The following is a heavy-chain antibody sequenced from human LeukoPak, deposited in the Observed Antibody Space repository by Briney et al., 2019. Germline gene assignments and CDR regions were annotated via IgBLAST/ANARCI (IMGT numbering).Heavy chain of an antibody. Sequence: PGGSLRLSCAASGFTFSSYAMHWVRQAPGKGLEWVAVISYDGSNKYYADSVKGRFTISRDNSKNTLYLQMNSLRAEDTAVYYCARDHVVAARHNYYYGMDVWGQGTTVTVSS. V-gene: IGHV3-30-3*01. CDR3: ARDHVVAARHNYYYGMDV. CDR2: ISYDGSNK. J-gene: IGHJ6*02. CDR1: GFTFSSYA. D-gene: IGHD6-6*01.